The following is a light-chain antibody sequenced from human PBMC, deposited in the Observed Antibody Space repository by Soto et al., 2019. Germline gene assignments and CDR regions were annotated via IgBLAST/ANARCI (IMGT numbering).Light chain of an antibody. J-gene: IGKJ5*01. Sequence: IVLTQSPGTLSLSPGERATLSCRASQSITRSYLAWYQHKPGQAPRLLIYGASSRATGIPDRFSGSGSGTDFTLTISRLEPEDFAVYYCQQYRSSITFGQGARLDIE. V-gene: IGKV3-20*01. CDR1: QSITRSY. CDR2: GAS. CDR3: QQYRSSIT.